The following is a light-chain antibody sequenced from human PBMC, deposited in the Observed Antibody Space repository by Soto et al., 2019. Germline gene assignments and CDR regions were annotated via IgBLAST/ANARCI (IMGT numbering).Light chain of an antibody. CDR1: QGISSY. Sequence: TQLTQSPSSLSASVGDRVTITCRASQGISSYLAWYQQQPGKAPKLLIYAASTLQSGVPSRFSGSGSGTDFTLTISSLQPEDFATYYCQQLNSYPRTFGQGTKVEIK. V-gene: IGKV1-9*01. CDR3: QQLNSYPRT. CDR2: AAS. J-gene: IGKJ1*01.